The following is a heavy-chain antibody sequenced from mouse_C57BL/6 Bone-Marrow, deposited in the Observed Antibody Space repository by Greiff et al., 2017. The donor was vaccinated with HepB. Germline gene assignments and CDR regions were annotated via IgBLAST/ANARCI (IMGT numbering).Heavy chain of an antibody. J-gene: IGHJ4*01. V-gene: IGHV3-8*01. CDR2: ISYSGST. CDR3: ARYPSSGYAMDY. Sequence: EVQRVESGPGLAKPSQTLSLTCSVTGYSITSDYWNWLRKFPGNKLEYMGYISYSGSTYYNPSLKSRISITRDTSKNQYYLQLNSVTTEDTATYYCARYPSSGYAMDYWGQGTSVTVSS. D-gene: IGHD3-2*02. CDR1: GYSITSDY.